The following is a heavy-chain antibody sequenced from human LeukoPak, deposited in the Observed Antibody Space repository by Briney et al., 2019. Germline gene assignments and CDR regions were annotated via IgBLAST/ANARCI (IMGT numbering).Heavy chain of an antibody. Sequence: GGSLRLSCAASGFTFGSYGMHWVRQAPGKGLEWVAVISHDGKKKFYVDFVKSRFTISRDNSENTLYLQMNSLRTEDTAMYYCVKDTAMEPYDYYYYGMDVWGQGTTTTVSS. J-gene: IGHJ6*02. D-gene: IGHD5-18*01. CDR1: GFTFGSYG. CDR3: VKDTAMEPYDYYYYGMDV. V-gene: IGHV3-30*18. CDR2: ISHDGKKK.